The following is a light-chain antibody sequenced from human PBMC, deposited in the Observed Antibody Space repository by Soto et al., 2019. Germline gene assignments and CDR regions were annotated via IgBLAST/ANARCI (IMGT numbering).Light chain of an antibody. CDR3: QQSGTQLTYT. V-gene: IGKV3-20*01. Sequence: EIVLTQSPGTLSLSPGDTATLSCRASQSLSSNYLAWYQQKPGQAPRLLIYGASRSATGIPDRFSGSGSGIDLSLTIRRLEYEVFAVYHCQQSGTQLTYTFVQGSQVDIK. CDR2: GAS. CDR1: QSLSSNY. J-gene: IGKJ1*01.